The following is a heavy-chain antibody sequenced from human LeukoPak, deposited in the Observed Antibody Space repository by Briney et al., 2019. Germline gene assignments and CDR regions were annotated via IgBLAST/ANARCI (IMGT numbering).Heavy chain of an antibody. CDR3: ARGPVRGVIGY. D-gene: IGHD3-10*01. Sequence: GGSLRLSCAASGFTFDDYAMHWVRQAPGKGLEWVSGISWNSGSIGYADSVKGRFTISRDNAKNSLYLQMNSLRAEDTAVYYCARGPVRGVIGYWGQGTLVTVSS. V-gene: IGHV3-9*01. CDR1: GFTFDDYA. J-gene: IGHJ4*02. CDR2: ISWNSGSI.